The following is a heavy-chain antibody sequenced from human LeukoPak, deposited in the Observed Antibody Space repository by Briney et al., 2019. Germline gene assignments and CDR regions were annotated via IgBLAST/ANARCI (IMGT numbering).Heavy chain of an antibody. Sequence: GGSLRLSCAASGLTFDDYGMAWVRQAPGKGLEWVSGLKRNGGSTGYAESVKGRFTISRDNTKNSLYLQMNSLRAEDTALYYCASGLGYGDYAFDFWGQGTQVTVSS. V-gene: IGHV3-20*04. CDR1: GLTFDDYG. CDR2: LKRNGGST. J-gene: IGHJ4*02. D-gene: IGHD4-17*01. CDR3: ASGLGYGDYAFDF.